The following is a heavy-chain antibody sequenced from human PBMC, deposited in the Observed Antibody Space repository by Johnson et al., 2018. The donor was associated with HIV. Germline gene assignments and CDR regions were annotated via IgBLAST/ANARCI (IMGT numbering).Heavy chain of an antibody. CDR1: RFSFSDYA. Sequence: QVQLVESGGGVVQPGRSLRVSCAASRFSFSDYAMHWVRQAPGKGLEWVAVIWYDGSNKYYADSVKGRFTLSRDNSKNTLDLQMNSLTIEDTAVFYCAKTRMGGILDAFDLWGQGTMVIVS. D-gene: IGHD3-10*01. J-gene: IGHJ3*01. CDR3: AKTRMGGILDAFDL. V-gene: IGHV3-30*18. CDR2: IWYDGSNK.